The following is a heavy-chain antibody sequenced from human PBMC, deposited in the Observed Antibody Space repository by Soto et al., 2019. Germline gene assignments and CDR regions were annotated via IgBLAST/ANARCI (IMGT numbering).Heavy chain of an antibody. D-gene: IGHD3-16*02. Sequence: EVQLVESGGALVQPGGSLRLSCAASGFTFSNYWMYWVRQAPGKGLVWVSRLDSEGGNTLYADSVKGRFTISRDNARNPLYLQIDSLRGEETAVYYCATDRGRVINSAMIINANHMGVCGKGTTVTVSS. J-gene: IGHJ6*03. CDR2: LDSEGGNT. V-gene: IGHV3-74*01. CDR1: GFTFSNYW. CDR3: ATDRGRVINSAMIINANHMGV.